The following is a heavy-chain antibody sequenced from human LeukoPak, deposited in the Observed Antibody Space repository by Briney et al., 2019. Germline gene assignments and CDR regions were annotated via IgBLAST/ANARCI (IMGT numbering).Heavy chain of an antibody. Sequence: GGSLRLSCAASGFTFSSYSMNWVRQAPGKGLEWVSSISSSSSYIYYADSVKGRFTISRDNAKNSLYLQMNSLRAEDTAVYYCANSRYDSSGYYGIIGYWGQGTLVTVSS. CDR3: ANSRYDSSGYYGIIGY. CDR2: ISSSSSYI. CDR1: GFTFSSYS. J-gene: IGHJ4*02. D-gene: IGHD3-22*01. V-gene: IGHV3-21*01.